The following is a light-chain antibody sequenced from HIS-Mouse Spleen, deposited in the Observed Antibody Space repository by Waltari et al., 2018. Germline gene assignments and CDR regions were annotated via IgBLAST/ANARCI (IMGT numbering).Light chain of an antibody. J-gene: IGLJ3*02. V-gene: IGLV9-49*01. CDR1: SGYRHYR. Sequence: QPVLPQPPSASASLGASGTLTCTLSSGYRHYRVAWYQQLPGKGPRFVMRVGTGGIVGSKGDGIPDRFSVLGSGLNRYLTIKNIQEEDESDYHCGADHGSGSNFVWVFGGGTKLTVL. CDR2: VGTGGIVG. CDR3: GADHGSGSNFVWV.